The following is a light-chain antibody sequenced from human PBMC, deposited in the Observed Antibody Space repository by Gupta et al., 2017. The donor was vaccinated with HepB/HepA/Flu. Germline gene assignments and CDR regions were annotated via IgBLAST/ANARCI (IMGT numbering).Light chain of an antibody. CDR3: LLYDRGAVV. CDR2: STD. J-gene: IGLJ3*02. V-gene: IGLV7-43*01. Sequence: QTVETPEPSLTVAPGGTVTLTCAFNTGAVTSGSYPNWFQQKPGQAPRALIHSTDHKPPCTPDRFSGSLLGGKAALTLSGVQPEDEVEYYCLLYDRGAVVFGGGTRLTVL. CDR1: TGAVTSGSY.